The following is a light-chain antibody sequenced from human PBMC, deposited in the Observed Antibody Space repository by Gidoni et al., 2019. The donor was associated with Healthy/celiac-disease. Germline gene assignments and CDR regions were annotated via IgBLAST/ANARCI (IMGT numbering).Light chain of an antibody. CDR2: SNN. J-gene: IGLJ3*02. CDR1: SSNIGSNT. Sequence: QAVLTQPPAASGTPGQRVTISCAGSSSNIGSNTVTWYQQLPGTAPNLLIYSNNQRPLGVPDRFSGATSGTLASLAISGLQSEDMADYYCAAWDDSLNGPWVFGGGTKLTVL. V-gene: IGLV1-44*01. CDR3: AAWDDSLNGPWV.